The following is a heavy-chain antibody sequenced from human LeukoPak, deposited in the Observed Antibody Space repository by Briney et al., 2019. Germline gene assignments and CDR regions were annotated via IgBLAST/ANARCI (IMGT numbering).Heavy chain of an antibody. CDR3: ATIQGYDTAMALYFDY. Sequence: ASVKVSCKASGYTFTGYYMHWVRQAPGQGLEWMGGFDPEDGETIYAQKFQGRVTMTEDTSTDTAYMELSSLRSEDTAVYYCATIQGYDTAMALYFDYWGQGTLVTVSS. J-gene: IGHJ4*02. V-gene: IGHV1-24*01. CDR1: GYTFTGYY. D-gene: IGHD5-18*01. CDR2: FDPEDGET.